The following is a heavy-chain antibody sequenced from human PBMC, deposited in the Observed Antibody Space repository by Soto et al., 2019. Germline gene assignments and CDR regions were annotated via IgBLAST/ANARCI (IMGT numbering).Heavy chain of an antibody. CDR1: GYTFTSYD. CDR2: MNPNSGNT. D-gene: IGHD6-13*01. CDR3: ARGPGSSLGGSSWYWGYYYGMDV. J-gene: IGHJ6*02. Sequence: ASVKVSFKASGYTFTSYDINWLRQASGQGLEWMGLMNPNSGNTGYAQKFQGRVTMTRNTSMSTAYMELSSLRSEDTAVYYCARGPGSSLGGSSWYWGYYYGMDVWGQGTTVTVSS. V-gene: IGHV1-8*01.